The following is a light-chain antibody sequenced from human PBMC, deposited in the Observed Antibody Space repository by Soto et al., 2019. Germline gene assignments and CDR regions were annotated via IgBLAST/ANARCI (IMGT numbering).Light chain of an antibody. Sequence: QSVLTQPASVSGSPGQSITISCTGTSSDVGGYNYVSWYQQHPGKAPKLMIYDVSNRPSGVSNRFSGSKSGNTASLTISVLQAEDEADYYCSSYTTSGSLVFGGGTKLTVL. CDR1: SSDVGGYNY. CDR3: SSYTTSGSLV. CDR2: DVS. J-gene: IGLJ2*01. V-gene: IGLV2-14*01.